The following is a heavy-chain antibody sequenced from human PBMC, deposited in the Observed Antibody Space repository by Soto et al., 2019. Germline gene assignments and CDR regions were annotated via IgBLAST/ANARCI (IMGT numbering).Heavy chain of an antibody. Sequence: GGSLRLSCAASGSTFSSYAMHWVRQAPGKGLEWVAVISYDGSNKYYADSVKGRFTISRDNSKNTLYLQMNSLRAEDTAVYYCAREPVYYGVDYWGQGTLVTVSS. CDR2: ISYDGSNK. CDR1: GSTFSSYA. CDR3: AREPVYYGVDY. V-gene: IGHV3-30-3*01. D-gene: IGHD4-17*01. J-gene: IGHJ4*02.